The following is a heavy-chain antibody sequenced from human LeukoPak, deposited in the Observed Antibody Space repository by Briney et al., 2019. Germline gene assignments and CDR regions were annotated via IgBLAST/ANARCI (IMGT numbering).Heavy chain of an antibody. CDR3: ARDGYYDSSGYYGHFDY. CDR2: ISVYNGNT. Sequence: ASVKVSCKASGYTFTNYGISWVRQAPGQGLEWMGWISVYNGNTNYAQKLQGRVTMTTDTSTNTAYMELRSLTSDDTAVYYCARDGYYDSSGYYGHFDYCGQGTLVTVSS. J-gene: IGHJ4*02. V-gene: IGHV1-18*01. CDR1: GYTFTNYG. D-gene: IGHD3-22*01.